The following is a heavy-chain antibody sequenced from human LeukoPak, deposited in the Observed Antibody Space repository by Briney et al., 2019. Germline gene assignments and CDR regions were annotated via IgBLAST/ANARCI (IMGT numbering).Heavy chain of an antibody. CDR3: ATGYYYDSSGYRRGFDP. Sequence: GASVKVSCKASGGTFSSYAISWVRQAPGKGLEWMGGFDPEDGETIYAQKFQGRVTMTEDTSTDTAYMELSSLRSEDTAVYYCATGYYYDSSGYRRGFDPWGQGTLVTVSS. V-gene: IGHV1-24*01. CDR2: FDPEDGET. CDR1: GGTFSSYA. D-gene: IGHD3-22*01. J-gene: IGHJ5*02.